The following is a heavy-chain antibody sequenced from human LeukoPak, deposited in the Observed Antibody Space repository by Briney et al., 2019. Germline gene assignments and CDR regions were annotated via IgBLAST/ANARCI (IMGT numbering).Heavy chain of an antibody. J-gene: IGHJ6*02. Sequence: PGGSLRLSCAASGFTFSTYWMSWVRQAPGKGLEWVANINQDESEKYYVDSVKGRFTISRDNTKNSLYLQMNSLRAEDTAVYYCARVRVSSYYGMDIWGQGGTATVCS. CDR2: INQDESEK. CDR1: GFTFSTYW. D-gene: IGHD2/OR15-2a*01. CDR3: ARVRVSSYYGMDI. V-gene: IGHV3-7*05.